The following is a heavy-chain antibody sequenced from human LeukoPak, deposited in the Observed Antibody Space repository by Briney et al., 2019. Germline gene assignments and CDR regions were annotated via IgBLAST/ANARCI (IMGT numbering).Heavy chain of an antibody. CDR3: ARAYSYDDY. Sequence: SETLSLTCIVSGGSISSSSYYWGWIRQPPGKGLEWIGSIYYSGSTYYNPSLKSRVTISVDTSKNQFTLKLSSVTAADTAVYYCARAYSYDDYWGQGTLVTVSS. D-gene: IGHD5-18*01. J-gene: IGHJ4*02. CDR1: GGSISSSSYY. CDR2: IYYSGST. V-gene: IGHV4-39*06.